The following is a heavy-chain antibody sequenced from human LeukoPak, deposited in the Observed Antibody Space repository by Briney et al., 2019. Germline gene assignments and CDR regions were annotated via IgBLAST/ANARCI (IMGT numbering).Heavy chain of an antibody. CDR1: GFTFSRYG. CDR2: IQDDGRRT. V-gene: IGHV3-30*02. D-gene: IGHD5-12*01. CDR3: AKRAESNSGPFDY. Sequence: GGSLRLSCEASGFTFSRYGMHWVRQAPGKGLEWVAFIQDDGRRTEYADSVKGRFTISRDNSKNEHYVQMNSLRPDDTALYYCAKRAESNSGPFDYWGQGTVVTVSS. J-gene: IGHJ4*02.